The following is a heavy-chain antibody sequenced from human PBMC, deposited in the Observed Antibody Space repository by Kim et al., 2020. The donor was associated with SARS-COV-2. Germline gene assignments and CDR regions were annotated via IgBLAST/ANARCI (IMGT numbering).Heavy chain of an antibody. CDR1: GYTFTSYA. V-gene: IGHV1-3*01. D-gene: IGHD3-9*01. CDR2: INAGNGNT. CDR3: ARDSYYDIFRYYYYYMDV. Sequence: ASVKVSCKASGYTFTSYAMHWVRQAPGQRLEWMGWINAGNGNTKYSQKFQGRVTITRDTSASTAYMELSSLRAEDTVVYYCARDSYYDIFRYYYYYMDVWGHGTTVTVSS. J-gene: IGHJ6*03.